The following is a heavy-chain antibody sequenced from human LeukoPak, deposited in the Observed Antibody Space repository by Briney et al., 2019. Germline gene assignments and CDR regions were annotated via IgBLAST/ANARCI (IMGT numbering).Heavy chain of an antibody. J-gene: IGHJ4*02. CDR1: GFTSSSNA. CDR2: ISSSGSSS. D-gene: IGHD3-10*01. CDR3: AKNFGSGNYRSFDY. V-gene: IGHV3-23*01. Sequence: GGSLRLSCAASGFTSSSNAMSWVRQAPGKGLEWVSVISSSGSSSYYADSVKGRFTISRDNSKNTLYLQMNSLRAEDTATYYCAKNFGSGNYRSFDYWGQGTLVTVSS.